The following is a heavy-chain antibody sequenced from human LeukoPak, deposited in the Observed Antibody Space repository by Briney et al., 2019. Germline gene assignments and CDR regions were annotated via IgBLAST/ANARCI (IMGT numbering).Heavy chain of an antibody. V-gene: IGHV3-33*01. CDR3: ARHYYGSGSYYNGSDY. CDR2: IWYDGSNK. J-gene: IGHJ4*02. D-gene: IGHD3-10*01. CDR1: GFIFSSYG. Sequence: GGSLRLSCAASGFIFSSYGMHWVRQAPGKGLEWVAVIWYDGSNKYYADSVKGRFTISRDNSKNTLYLQMNSLRAEDTAVYYCARHYYGSGSYYNGSDYWGQGTLVTVSS.